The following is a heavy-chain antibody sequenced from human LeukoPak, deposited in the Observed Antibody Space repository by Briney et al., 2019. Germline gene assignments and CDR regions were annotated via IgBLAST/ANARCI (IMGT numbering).Heavy chain of an antibody. J-gene: IGHJ4*02. D-gene: IGHD5-18*01. CDR2: IPSGGSNT. Sequence: GGSLRLCCVASGFPFRTYGMSWVRQAPGKGLEWVSAIPSGGSNTYYADSVKGRFTISRDNSENTLYLQINSLRAEDTAVYYCAKTRWIQLWSSFDYWGQGTLVTVSS. CDR1: GFPFRTYG. V-gene: IGHV3-23*01. CDR3: AKTRWIQLWSSFDY.